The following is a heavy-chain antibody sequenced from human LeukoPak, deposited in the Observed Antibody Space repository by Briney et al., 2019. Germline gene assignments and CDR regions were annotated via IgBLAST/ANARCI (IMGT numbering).Heavy chain of an antibody. CDR2: IYTSGSI. V-gene: IGHV4-4*07. Sequence: SETQSLTCTVSGGSISSYYWSWIRQPAGKGLEWIGRIYTSGSINYNPSLKSRVTMSVDTSKNQFSLKLSSVTAADTAVYYCARDGCSGGSCYSFPYYYYYGMDVWGQGTTVTVSS. J-gene: IGHJ6*02. CDR3: ARDGCSGGSCYSFPYYYYYGMDV. CDR1: GGSISSYY. D-gene: IGHD2-15*01.